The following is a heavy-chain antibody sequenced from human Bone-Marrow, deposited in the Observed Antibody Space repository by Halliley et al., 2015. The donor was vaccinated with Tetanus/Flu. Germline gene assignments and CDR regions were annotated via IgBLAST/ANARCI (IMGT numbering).Heavy chain of an antibody. J-gene: IGHJ4*02. D-gene: IGHD3-3*01. Sequence: CAVSGFTIRTYSMNWVRQAPGKGLEWVSSISSGSDYINYADSVKGRFTVSRDNAKNSLYLQIKGLRVDDTAVYFCALTIFGVGGVAYWGQGTLVTVSS. CDR3: ALTIFGVGGVAY. V-gene: IGHV3-21*06. CDR2: ISSGSDYI. CDR1: GFTIRTYS.